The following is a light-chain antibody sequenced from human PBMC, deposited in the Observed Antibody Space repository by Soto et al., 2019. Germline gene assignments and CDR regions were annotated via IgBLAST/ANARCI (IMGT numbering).Light chain of an antibody. CDR2: GAS. J-gene: IGKJ2*01. CDR3: QQLNSHPRT. V-gene: IGKV1-9*01. Sequence: DIQLTQSPIFLSASVGDRVTISCRASQAIFSYLVWYQQKTGKAPNLLIFGASTLQSGVTSRFIGSGSGTEFTLTISSLQPEDFATYYCQQLNSHPRTFGQGTKLEIK. CDR1: QAIFSY.